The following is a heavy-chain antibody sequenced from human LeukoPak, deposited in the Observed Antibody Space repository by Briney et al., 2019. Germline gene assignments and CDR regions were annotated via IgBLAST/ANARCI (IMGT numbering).Heavy chain of an antibody. Sequence: SETLSLTCTVSGGSISSYYWSWIRQPPGKGLEWIGYIYYSGSTNYNPSLKSRVTISVDTSKNQSSLKLSSVTAADTAVYYCARGVGGYNSGFYFDYWGQGTLVTVSS. CDR2: IYYSGST. CDR3: ARGVGGYNSGFYFDY. V-gene: IGHV4-59*01. CDR1: GGSISSYY. J-gene: IGHJ4*02. D-gene: IGHD5-24*01.